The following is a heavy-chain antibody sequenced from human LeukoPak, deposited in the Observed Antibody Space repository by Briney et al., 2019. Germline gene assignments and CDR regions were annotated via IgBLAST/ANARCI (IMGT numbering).Heavy chain of an antibody. V-gene: IGHV4-4*09. CDR1: GGSISSYY. D-gene: IGHD3-3*01. CDR3: ARYQTSYDFWSGYFNWFDP. Sequence: SETLSLTCTVSGGSISSYYWSWIRQPPGKGLEWIGYIYTSGSTNYNPSLKSRVTISVDTSKNQFSLKLSSVTAADTAVYYCARYQTSYDFWSGYFNWFDPWGQGTLVTVSS. J-gene: IGHJ5*02. CDR2: IYTSGST.